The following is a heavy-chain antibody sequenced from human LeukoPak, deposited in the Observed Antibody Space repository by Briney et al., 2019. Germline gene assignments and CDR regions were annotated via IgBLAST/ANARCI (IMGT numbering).Heavy chain of an antibody. CDR1: GGSISSYY. CDR3: ATEDGLTPRRSCFQH. D-gene: IGHD2-8*01. V-gene: IGHV4-4*07. CDR2: IYTSGST. Sequence: PSETLSLTCTVSGGSISSYYWSWIRQPAGKGREWIGRIYTSGSTNYNPSLKSRVTMSVDTSNNQFSPKLSSVTAADTAVYYCATEDGLTPRRSCFQHWGQGNLVTVSS. J-gene: IGHJ1*01.